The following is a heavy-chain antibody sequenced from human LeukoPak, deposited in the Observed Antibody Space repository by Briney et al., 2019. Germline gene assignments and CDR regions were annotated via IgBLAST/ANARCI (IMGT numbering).Heavy chain of an antibody. Sequence: GGSLRLSCAASGFTFSSYAMSWVRQAPGKGLEWVSVIYSGGSTYYADSVKGRFTISRDDSKNTLYLQMNSLRAEDTAVYYCARGSSSSWDEYYFDYWGQGTLVTVSS. CDR2: IYSGGST. V-gene: IGHV3-53*01. CDR3: ARGSSSSWDEYYFDY. J-gene: IGHJ4*02. D-gene: IGHD6-13*01. CDR1: GFTFSSYA.